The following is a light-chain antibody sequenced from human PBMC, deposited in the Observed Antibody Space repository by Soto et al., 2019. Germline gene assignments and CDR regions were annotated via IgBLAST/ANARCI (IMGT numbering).Light chain of an antibody. V-gene: IGLV2-14*01. CDR1: SSDVGGHNY. CDR3: SSYSSSSTFYV. J-gene: IGLJ1*01. Sequence: QSALTQPASVSETPGQSITISCTGTSSDVGGHNYVSWYQQHPGKVPKLIVYEVSFRPSGTSHRCSGSQSGSTASLTISGLQAEDEADYYCSSYSSSSTFYVFGIGTKVTV. CDR2: EVS.